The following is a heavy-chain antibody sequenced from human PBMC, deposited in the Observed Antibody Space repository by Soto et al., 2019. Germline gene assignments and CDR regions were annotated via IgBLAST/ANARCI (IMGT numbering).Heavy chain of an antibody. D-gene: IGHD5-18*01. Sequence: PGGSLGLSCAASEFTFCISVLTGFRQAPGKGLEWVSYISSSSSTIDYADSVKGRFTISRDNAKNSLYLQMNSLRDEDTAVYYCAREGSYGSTRGAFDIWGQGTMVTVSS. CDR1: EFTFCISV. CDR3: AREGSYGSTRGAFDI. V-gene: IGHV3-48*02. CDR2: ISSSSSTI. J-gene: IGHJ3*02.